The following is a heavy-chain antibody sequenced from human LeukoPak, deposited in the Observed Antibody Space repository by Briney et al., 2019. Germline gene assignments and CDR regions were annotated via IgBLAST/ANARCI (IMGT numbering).Heavy chain of an antibody. J-gene: IGHJ4*02. CDR1: GFTFRSYA. D-gene: IGHD3-16*02. CDR2: INESGGSA. CDR3: ATYDYVWGRYRLAQSDY. V-gene: IGHV3-23*01. Sequence: GGSLRLSCAASGFTFRSYAMSWVRQLPGKGLEWLSYINESGGSAYYADSVKGRHVISRDNSKNSLYLEINSLRAEDTAIYYCATYDYVWGRYRLAQSDYWGQGTLVTVSS.